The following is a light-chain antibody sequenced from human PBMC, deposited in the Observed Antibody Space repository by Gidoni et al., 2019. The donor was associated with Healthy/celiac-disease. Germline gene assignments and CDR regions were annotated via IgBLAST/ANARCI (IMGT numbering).Light chain of an antibody. CDR2: GNS. CDR1: NSNIGAGYD. Sequence: QSVLTPPPSVSGAPGQRVPISCTGSNSNIGAGYDVHWYQQLPGTAPKLLIYGNSHRPSGVPDRFSGSKSGTSASLAITGLQAEDEADYYCQSYDSSLSAYVVFGGGTKLTVL. J-gene: IGLJ2*01. CDR3: QSYDSSLSAYVV. V-gene: IGLV1-40*01.